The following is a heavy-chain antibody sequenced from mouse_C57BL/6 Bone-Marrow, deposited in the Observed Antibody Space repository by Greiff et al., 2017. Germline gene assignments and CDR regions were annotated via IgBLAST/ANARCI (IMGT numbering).Heavy chain of an antibody. D-gene: IGHD2-1*01. CDR1: GYTFTSYW. CDR2: INPSNGGT. J-gene: IGHJ1*03. V-gene: IGHV1-53*01. CDR3: ARSRGNYNWYFDV. Sequence: VQLQQPGTELVKPGASVKLSCKASGYTFTSYWMHWVKQRPGQGLEWIGNINPSNGGTNYNEKFKSKATLTVDKSSSTAYMQLSSLTSEDSAVYYYARSRGNYNWYFDVWGTGTTVTVSS.